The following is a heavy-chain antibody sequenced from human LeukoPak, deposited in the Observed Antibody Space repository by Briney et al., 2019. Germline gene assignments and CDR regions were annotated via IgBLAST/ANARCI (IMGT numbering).Heavy chain of an antibody. CDR1: GFTFSSFT. D-gene: IGHD5-12*01. CDR2: ISDGSRDT. Sequence: PGGSLRLSCATSGFTFSSFTMNWVRQAPGKGLEWVSTISDGSRDTRYAGSVKGRFTISRDDSQNIVYLQMDSLRAEDTALYYCTTRLRNHFDYWGQGAQVTVSS. V-gene: IGHV3-23*01. CDR3: TTRLRNHFDY. J-gene: IGHJ4*02.